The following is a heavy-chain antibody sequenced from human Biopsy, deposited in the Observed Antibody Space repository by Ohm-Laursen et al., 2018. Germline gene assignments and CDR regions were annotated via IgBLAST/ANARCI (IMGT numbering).Heavy chain of an antibody. CDR2: NIPILGTG. CDR1: GGTFSNYG. Sequence: SSVKVSCKAPGGTFSNYGVNWVRQAPGQGLEWLGGNIPILGTGNYEQKFQDRVTVAADTSTSTATMELRSLRSDDTAVYYCATKLTGYFHHWGQGTLVIVSS. CDR3: ATKLTGYFHH. D-gene: IGHD3-9*01. V-gene: IGHV1-69*06. J-gene: IGHJ1*01.